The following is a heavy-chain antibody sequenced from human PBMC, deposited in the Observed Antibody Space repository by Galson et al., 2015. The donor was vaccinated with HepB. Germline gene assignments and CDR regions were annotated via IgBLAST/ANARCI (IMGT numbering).Heavy chain of an antibody. CDR1: GFTFPNFA. CDR3: TKDREAPYDFLYYFDY. Sequence: SLRLSCAASGFTFPNFAMSWVRQAPGKGLEWVAGISGSGQSTHYADSVKGRFTISRDNSKNSLCLQMTSLRGEDMALYYCTKDREAPYDFLYYFDYWGQGTLVTVSS. V-gene: IGHV3-23*01. J-gene: IGHJ4*02. CDR2: ISGSGQST. D-gene: IGHD3/OR15-3a*01.